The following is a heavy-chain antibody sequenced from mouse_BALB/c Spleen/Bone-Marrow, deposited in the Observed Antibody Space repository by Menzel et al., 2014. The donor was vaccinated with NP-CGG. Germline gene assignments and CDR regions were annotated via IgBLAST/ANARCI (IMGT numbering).Heavy chain of an antibody. CDR2: ISPYIGGT. Sequence: EVQLQQSGPELVKPGASVKISRKASGYTFTDFNMHWVKPSHGKSLEWIGFISPYIGGTGYNQKFKSKATLTVDSSSSTAYMELRSLTSEDSAVYYCARGRRYDGPYFDYWGQGTTLTVSS. V-gene: IGHV1S29*02. CDR3: ARGRRYDGPYFDY. J-gene: IGHJ2*01. CDR1: GYTFTDFN. D-gene: IGHD2-14*01.